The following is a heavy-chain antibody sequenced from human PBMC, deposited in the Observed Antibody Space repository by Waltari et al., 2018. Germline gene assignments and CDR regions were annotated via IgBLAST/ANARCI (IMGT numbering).Heavy chain of an antibody. CDR1: GYTFTSYG. Sequence: QVQLVQSGAEVKKPGASVKVSCKASGYTFTSYGISWVRQAPGQGLGWMGWISAYNGNTNYAQKRQGRVTMTTDTSTSTAYMELRSLRSDDTAVYYCARDQPCSSTSCYEAAARLGFDYWGQGTLVTVSS. D-gene: IGHD2-2*01. CDR2: ISAYNGNT. CDR3: ARDQPCSSTSCYEAAARLGFDY. V-gene: IGHV1-18*01. J-gene: IGHJ4*02.